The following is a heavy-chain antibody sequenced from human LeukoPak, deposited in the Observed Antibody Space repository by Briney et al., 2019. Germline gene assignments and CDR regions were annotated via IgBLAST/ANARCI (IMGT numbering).Heavy chain of an antibody. CDR1: GVSISSSNW. Sequence: SGTLSLTCAVSGVSISSSNWWSWLRQPPGKLLEWIGVSYHSGSTNYNPSLKSRVTISVDKSKNQFSLKLSSVTAADTAVYYCARAAGYSSSWYRDYFDYWGQGTLVTVSS. CDR3: ARAAGYSSSWYRDYFDY. D-gene: IGHD6-13*01. J-gene: IGHJ4*02. CDR2: SYHSGST. V-gene: IGHV4-4*02.